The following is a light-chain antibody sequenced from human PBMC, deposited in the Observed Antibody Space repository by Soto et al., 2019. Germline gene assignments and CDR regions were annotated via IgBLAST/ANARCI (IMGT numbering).Light chain of an antibody. CDR1: QSVGTT. J-gene: IGKJ1*01. CDR3: QQYSNWPRT. V-gene: IGKV3-15*01. Sequence: EIVMTQSPATLSVFPGERATFSCRASQSVGTTLAWYQQKPGQAPRLLFHGASTRATGVPARFSVSGSGTDFTLTISSLQSEDFAVYYCQQYSNWPRTFGQGTKVEIK. CDR2: GAS.